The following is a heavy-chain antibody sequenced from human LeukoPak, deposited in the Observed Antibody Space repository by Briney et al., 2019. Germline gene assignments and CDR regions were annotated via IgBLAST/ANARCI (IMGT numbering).Heavy chain of an antibody. CDR1: GGSISSYY. D-gene: IGHD3-10*01. J-gene: IGHJ4*02. CDR3: ARGPYYFGSGTDYNRFNVVY. CDR2: INHSGST. Sequence: SETLSLTCNLSGGSISSYYWSWIRQPPGKGLEWIGEINHSGSTNYNPSLKSRVTISIDTSKSQFSLKLSSVTAADTAVYYCARGPYYFGSGTDYNRFNVVYWGQGILVTVSS. V-gene: IGHV4-34*01.